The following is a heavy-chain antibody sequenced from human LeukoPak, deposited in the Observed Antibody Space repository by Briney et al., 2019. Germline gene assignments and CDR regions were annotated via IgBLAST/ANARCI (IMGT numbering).Heavy chain of an antibody. CDR1: GFTFSDYY. V-gene: IGHV3-11*04. CDR2: ISSSGSTI. J-gene: IGHJ5*02. D-gene: IGHD3-22*01. CDR3: AGIAVVVINWFDP. Sequence: GGSLRLSCAASGFTFSDYYMSWIRQAPGKGLEWVSYISSSGSTIYYADSVKGRFTISRDNAKNTLYLQMNSLRAEDTAVYYCAGIAVVVINWFDPWGQGTLVTVSS.